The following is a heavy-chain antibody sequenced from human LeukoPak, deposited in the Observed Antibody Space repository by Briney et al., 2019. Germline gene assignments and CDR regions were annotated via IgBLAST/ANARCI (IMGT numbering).Heavy chain of an antibody. J-gene: IGHJ3*02. Sequence: GGSLRLSCAASGFTVSSNYMSWVRQAPGKGLEWVSVIYSGGSTYYADSVKGRFTISRDNSKNTLYLQMNSLRAEDTAVYYCARERGYSYGYVGAFDIWGQGTMVTVSS. D-gene: IGHD5-18*01. CDR1: GFTVSSNY. CDR2: IYSGGST. V-gene: IGHV3-53*01. CDR3: ARERGYSYGYVGAFDI.